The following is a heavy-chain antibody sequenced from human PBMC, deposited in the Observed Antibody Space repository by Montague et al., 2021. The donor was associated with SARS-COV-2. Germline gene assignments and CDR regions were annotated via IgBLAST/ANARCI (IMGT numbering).Heavy chain of an antibody. J-gene: IGHJ3*02. V-gene: IGHV4-39*01. CDR3: ARSPTSYYYGGKAAPANPGAFDI. CDR1: GGSISSSSYY. D-gene: IGHD3-10*01. CDR2: IYYSGST. Sequence: SETLSLTCTVSGGSISSSSYYWGWLRQPPGKGLEWIGSIYYSGSTYYNPSLKSRVTISVDTPKNQFSLKLSSVTAADTAVYYCARSPTSYYYGGKAAPANPGAFDIWGQGTMVIVSS.